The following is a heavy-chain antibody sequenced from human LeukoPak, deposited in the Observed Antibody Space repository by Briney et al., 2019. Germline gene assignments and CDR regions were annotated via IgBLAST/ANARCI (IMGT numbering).Heavy chain of an antibody. CDR2: IYTSGST. CDR3: ARGGHFDSSEPDDAFDI. Sequence: PSETLSLTCTVSGDSISSYYWSWIRQPAGKGLEWIGRIYTSGSTNYNPSLKSRVTMSVDTSKNRFSLKLSSVTAADTAVYYCARGGHFDSSEPDDAFDIWGQGTMVTVSS. D-gene: IGHD3-22*01. V-gene: IGHV4-4*07. CDR1: GDSISSYY. J-gene: IGHJ3*02.